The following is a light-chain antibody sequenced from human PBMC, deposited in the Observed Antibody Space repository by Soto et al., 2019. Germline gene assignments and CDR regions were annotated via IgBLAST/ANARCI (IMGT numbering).Light chain of an antibody. CDR3: SAWDDSIYGPV. J-gene: IGLJ2*01. CDR1: SSDIGTNP. V-gene: IGLV1-44*01. Sequence: QSVLTQPPSASGTPGERVAISCSGGSSDIGTNPVNWYLHIPGAAPKLLIYRDNQRPSGVPDRFSGSKSGTSASLTSSGLQSEDEADYFCSAWDDSIYGPVFGGGTKLTVL. CDR2: RDN.